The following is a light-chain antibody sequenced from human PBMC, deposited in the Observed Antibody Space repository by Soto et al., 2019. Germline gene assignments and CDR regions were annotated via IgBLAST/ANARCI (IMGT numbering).Light chain of an antibody. CDR3: SSYTITTSLVV. Sequence: QSALTQPASVSGSPGQSITISCTGTSSDVGAHNYVSWYQQHPGEAPKLMIYDVTNRPSGVSNRFSGSKSGDTASLTISGRQAEDEADYYCSSYTITTSLVVFGGGTKVTVL. V-gene: IGLV2-14*03. CDR2: DVT. CDR1: SSDVGAHNY. J-gene: IGLJ2*01.